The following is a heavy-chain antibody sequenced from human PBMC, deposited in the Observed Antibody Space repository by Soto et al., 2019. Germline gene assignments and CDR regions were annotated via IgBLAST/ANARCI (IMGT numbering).Heavy chain of an antibody. D-gene: IGHD7-27*01. J-gene: IGHJ5*02. V-gene: IGHV1-18*04. CDR1: GYTFTSYG. Sequence: ASVKVSCKASGYTFTSYGISWVRQAPGQGLEWMGWISAYNGNTNYAQKLQGRVTMTTDTSTSTAYMELRSLRSDDTAVYYCARDHGIPSWGLFMNWFDPWGQGTLVTVSS. CDR3: ARDHGIPSWGLFMNWFDP. CDR2: ISAYNGNT.